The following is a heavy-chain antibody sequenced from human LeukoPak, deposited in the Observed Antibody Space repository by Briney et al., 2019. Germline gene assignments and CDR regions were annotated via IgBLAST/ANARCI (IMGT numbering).Heavy chain of an antibody. J-gene: IGHJ3*02. V-gene: IGHV3-33*08. CDR1: GFTFSSYA. Sequence: GGSLRLSCAASGFTFSSYAMSWVRQAPGKGLEWVAVVWDDGNNKYYADSVKGRFTISRDNSKNTLYLQMNSLRAEDTAVYYCTRDPTPGTFDIWGQGTMVTVSS. CDR2: VWDDGNNK. CDR3: TRDPTPGTFDI.